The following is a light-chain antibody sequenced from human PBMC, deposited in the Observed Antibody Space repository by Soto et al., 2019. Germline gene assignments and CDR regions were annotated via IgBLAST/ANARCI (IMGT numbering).Light chain of an antibody. Sequence: DIQMTQSPSSVSASVGDRVTITCRASQGVGTWLAWYQQKPGEAPRFLIYTASTLHSGVPSRFSGSGSGTDFTLTITSLQPEDFATSYCQQGDSFPLTFGGGTKVEIK. CDR3: QQGDSFPLT. CDR2: TAS. J-gene: IGKJ4*01. V-gene: IGKV1-12*01. CDR1: QGVGTW.